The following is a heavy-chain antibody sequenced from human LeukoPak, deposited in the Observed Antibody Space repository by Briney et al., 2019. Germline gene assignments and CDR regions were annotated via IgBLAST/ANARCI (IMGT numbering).Heavy chain of an antibody. CDR3: ARLPRSDIAVAGPIDY. CDR2: IYYNGGT. Sequence: SETLSLTCPLSGGSISSSSYYWGWIRQPPGKGLEWIGSIYYNGGTYYNLSLKSRVTISVDTSKNQFSLKLRSVTAADTAVYYCARLPRSDIAVAGPIDYWGQGTLVTVSS. D-gene: IGHD6-19*01. V-gene: IGHV4-39*01. CDR1: GGSISSSSYY. J-gene: IGHJ4*02.